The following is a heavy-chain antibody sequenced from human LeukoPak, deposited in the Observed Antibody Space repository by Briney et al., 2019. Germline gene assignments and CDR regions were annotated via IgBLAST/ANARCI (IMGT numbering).Heavy chain of an antibody. CDR2: IYTSGST. Sequence: ASQTLSPTCTVSGGSISIRNYYWSWIRQPAGKGLEWIGRIYTSGSTNYNPSLKSRVTISVDTSKNQFSLKLSSVTAADAAVYYCARHRNGGNFGFDYWGQGTLVTVSS. J-gene: IGHJ4*02. V-gene: IGHV4-61*02. CDR1: GGSISIRNYY. CDR3: ARHRNGGNFGFDY. D-gene: IGHD4-23*01.